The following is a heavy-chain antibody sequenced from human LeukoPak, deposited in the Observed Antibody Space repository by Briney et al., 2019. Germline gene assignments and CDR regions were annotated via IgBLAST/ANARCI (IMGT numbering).Heavy chain of an antibody. CDR1: GFTFSSYG. CDR2: ISYDGSNK. D-gene: IGHD3-9*01. V-gene: IGHV3-30*18. CDR3: AKDDRLGRYYDILTGYSPDY. J-gene: IGHJ4*02. Sequence: GGSLRLSYAASGFTFSSYGMHWVRQAPGKGLEWVAVISYDGSNKYYADSVKGRFTISRDNSKNTLYLQMNSLRAEDTAVYYCAKDDRLGRYYDILTGYSPDYWGQGTLVTVSS.